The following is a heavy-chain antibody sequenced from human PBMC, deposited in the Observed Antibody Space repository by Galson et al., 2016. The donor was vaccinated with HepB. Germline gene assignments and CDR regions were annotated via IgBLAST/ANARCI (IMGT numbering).Heavy chain of an antibody. J-gene: IGHJ6*02. Sequence: SLRLSCAASGFSFSKYTMNWVRQAPGKGLEWVSSISTSSSYISYADSLKGRFTISRDNAKNSLYLQMTSLGAEDTAVYYSARRDYYYYGMDVWGQGTTVFVSS. CDR2: ISTSSSYI. CDR3: ARRDYYYYGMDV. CDR1: GFSFSKYT. V-gene: IGHV3-21*06.